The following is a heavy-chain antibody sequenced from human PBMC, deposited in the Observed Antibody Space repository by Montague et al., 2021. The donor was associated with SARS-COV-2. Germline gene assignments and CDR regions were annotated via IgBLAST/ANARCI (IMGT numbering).Heavy chain of an antibody. CDR1: GYSISSGYY. Sequence: SETLSLTCTVSGYSISSGYYWGWIRQPPGNGLEWIGSIYHSGSTYYNPSLKSRATISVDTSKNQFSLKLSSVTAADTAVYYFARERRYCSGGSCYSGWFDPWGQGILVTVS. CDR3: ARERRYCSGGSCYSGWFDP. CDR2: IYHSGST. V-gene: IGHV4-38-2*02. D-gene: IGHD2-15*01. J-gene: IGHJ5*02.